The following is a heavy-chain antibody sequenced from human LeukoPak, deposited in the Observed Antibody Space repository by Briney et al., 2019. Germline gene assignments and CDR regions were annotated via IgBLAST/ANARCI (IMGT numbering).Heavy chain of an antibody. D-gene: IGHD3-10*01. CDR1: GFTFNNYW. J-gene: IGHJ6*02. CDR3: ARRGTSHGMDV. CDR2: INNDGSSA. Sequence: GGSLRLSCAASGFTFNNYWIHWVRQVPGKGLVWVSRINNDGSSASYVDSVKGRFTISRDNAKNTLFLQINSLRAEDTAVYYCARRGTSHGMDVWGQGTTVIVSS. V-gene: IGHV3-74*01.